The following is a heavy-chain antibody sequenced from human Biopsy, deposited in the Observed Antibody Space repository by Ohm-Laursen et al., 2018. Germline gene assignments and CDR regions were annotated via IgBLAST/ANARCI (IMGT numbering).Heavy chain of an antibody. CDR3: ARSGQWARYYFDY. CDR1: GGSISGYY. D-gene: IGHD6-19*01. Sequence: QTLSLTCAVSGGSISGYYWSWIRQPPGKGLEWIGEINHRGYTDYNASLKGRVSISVDTSKNQLSLNLTSATAADTAVFYCARSGQWARYYFDYWGHGTLVTVSP. CDR2: INHRGYT. J-gene: IGHJ4*01. V-gene: IGHV4-34*01.